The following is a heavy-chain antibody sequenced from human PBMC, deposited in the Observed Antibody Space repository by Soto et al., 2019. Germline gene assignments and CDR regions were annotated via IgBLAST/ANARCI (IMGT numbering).Heavy chain of an antibody. CDR1: GFSFSHNY. CDR2: ISGSSSDT. Sequence: GGSLRLSCAASGFSFSHNYMNWIRQVPGKGLEWLSYISGSSSDTNYADSVRGRFTISRDNAKNSLYLQMNSLRVEDTGVYYCVKEARLADVWGQGTTVTVCS. D-gene: IGHD6-25*01. CDR3: VKEARLADV. V-gene: IGHV3-11*06. J-gene: IGHJ6*02.